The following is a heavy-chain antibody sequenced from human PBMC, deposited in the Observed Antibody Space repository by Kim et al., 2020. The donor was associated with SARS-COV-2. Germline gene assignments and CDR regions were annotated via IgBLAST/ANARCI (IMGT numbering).Heavy chain of an antibody. Sequence: ASVKVSCKASGYTFTSYYMHWVRQAPGQGLEWMGIINPSGGSTSYAQKFQGRVTMTRDTSTSTVYMELSSLRSEDTTVYYCARQEGSGSYYNVDWYFDLWGRGTLVTVSS. CDR1: GYTFTSYY. D-gene: IGHD3-10*01. V-gene: IGHV1-46*01. CDR2: INPSGGST. J-gene: IGHJ2*01. CDR3: ARQEGSGSYYNVDWYFDL.